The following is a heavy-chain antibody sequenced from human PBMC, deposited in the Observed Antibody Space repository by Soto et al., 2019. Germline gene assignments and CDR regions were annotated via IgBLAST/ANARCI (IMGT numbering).Heavy chain of an antibody. CDR2: ISFYNGHT. CDR3: ASTTSIAVSGKQT. V-gene: IGHV1-18*01. J-gene: IGHJ4*02. D-gene: IGHD6-19*01. Sequence: QVQLVQSGGEVKKPGASVKVSCKASGDTVTKYGISWVRQAPGQGLEWLGWISFYNGHTNYALKFQDRITFTTNTSPSPASMELRSLPSDDTAVYYCASTTSIAVSGKQTWGQGTLVTVSS. CDR1: GDTVTKYG.